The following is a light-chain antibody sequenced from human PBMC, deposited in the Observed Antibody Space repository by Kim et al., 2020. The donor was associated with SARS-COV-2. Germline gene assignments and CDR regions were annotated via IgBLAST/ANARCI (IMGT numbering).Light chain of an antibody. J-gene: IGKJ5*01. V-gene: IGKV1-39*01. CDR2: AAS. Sequence: SVGDRVTITCRASQSISSYLNWYQQRPGKAPKLLIYAASSLQSGVPSRFSGSGSGTDFTLTISSLQPEDFATYYCQQSYSTPSITFGQGTRLEIK. CDR1: QSISSY. CDR3: QQSYSTPSIT.